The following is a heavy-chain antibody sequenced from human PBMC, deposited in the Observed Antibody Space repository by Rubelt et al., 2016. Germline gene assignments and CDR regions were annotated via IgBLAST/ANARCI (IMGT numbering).Heavy chain of an antibody. CDR3: AKQGGLEWFLNWGH. D-gene: IGHD3-3*01. V-gene: IGHV3-23*01. J-gene: IGHJ4*02. CDR2: ISGSGGST. Sequence: GKGLEWVSGISGSGGSTYYADSVKGRFTISRDNSKNTLYLQMNSLRAEDTAVYYCAKQGGLEWFLNWGHWGQGTLVTVSS.